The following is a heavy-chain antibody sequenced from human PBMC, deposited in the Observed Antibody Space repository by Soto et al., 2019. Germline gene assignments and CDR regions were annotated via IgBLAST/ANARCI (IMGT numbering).Heavy chain of an antibody. V-gene: IGHV6-1*01. Sequence: PSQTLSLTCAISGDSVSSNSAAWNWIRQSPSRGLEWLGRTYYRSKWYNDYAVSVKSRITINPDTSKNQFSLQLNSVTPEDTAVYYCAKGGAAGTFVNQYYYYGMDVWGQGTTVTVSS. D-gene: IGHD6-13*01. CDR3: AKGGAAGTFVNQYYYYGMDV. CDR1: GDSVSSNSAA. CDR2: TYYRSKWYN. J-gene: IGHJ6*02.